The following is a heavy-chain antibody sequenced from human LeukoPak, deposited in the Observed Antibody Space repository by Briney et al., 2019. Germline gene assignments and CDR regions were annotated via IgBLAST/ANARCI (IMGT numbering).Heavy chain of an antibody. Sequence: GGSLRLSCAASGFTFSSYAMNWVRQAPGKGLEWVSVISGSGGNTYYGDSVKGRFTISRDNSKNTLYLQMNSLGADDTAVYYCAKESTSRAFGIWGQGTMVTVSS. J-gene: IGHJ3*02. V-gene: IGHV3-23*01. D-gene: IGHD5/OR15-5a*01. CDR3: AKESTSRAFGI. CDR2: ISGSGGNT. CDR1: GFTFSSYA.